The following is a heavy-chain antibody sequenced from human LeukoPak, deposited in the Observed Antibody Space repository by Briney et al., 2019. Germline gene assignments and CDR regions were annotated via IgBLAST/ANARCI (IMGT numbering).Heavy chain of an antibody. D-gene: IGHD3-22*01. CDR3: ARDPLYYDSSAIRGGYFDY. J-gene: IGHJ4*02. CDR2: IIPIFGTA. Sequence: VKVSCKASGGTFSSYAISWVRQAPGQGLEWMGGIIPIFGTANYAQKFQGRVTITADKSTSTAYMELSSPRSEDTAVYYCARDPLYYDSSAIRGGYFDYWGQGTLVTVSS. CDR1: GGTFSSYA. V-gene: IGHV1-69*13.